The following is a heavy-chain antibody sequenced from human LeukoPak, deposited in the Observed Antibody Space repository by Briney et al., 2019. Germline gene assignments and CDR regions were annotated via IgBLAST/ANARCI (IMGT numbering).Heavy chain of an antibody. V-gene: IGHV4-61*01. CDR2: FYYSGST. CDR1: GYSISSGYY. J-gene: IGHJ5*02. CDR3: ARDLYGGYCSRTSCYGNFFDP. D-gene: IGHD2-2*01. Sequence: SETLSLTCTVSGYSISSGYYWSWIRQPPGKGLEWIGYFYYSGSTNYNPSLKSRVTISVDTSKNQFSLKLSSVTAVDTAVYYCARDLYGGYCSRTSCYGNFFDPWGQGTLVTVSS.